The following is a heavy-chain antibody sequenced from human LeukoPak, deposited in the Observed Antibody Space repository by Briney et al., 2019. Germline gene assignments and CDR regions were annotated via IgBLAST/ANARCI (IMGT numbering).Heavy chain of an antibody. J-gene: IGHJ6*02. CDR2: TVSEIDGGTT. D-gene: IGHD1-7*01. CDR3: TTDEDWNYARKDV. Sequence: GGSLRLSCAASGFTLNYAWMSWVRQVPGKGLEWVGQTVSEIDGGTTDYAAPVKGRFTISRDDSKSTLYLQMNSLKIEDTAVYYCTTDEDWNYARKDVWGQGATVIVSS. V-gene: IGHV3-15*04. CDR1: GFTLNYAW.